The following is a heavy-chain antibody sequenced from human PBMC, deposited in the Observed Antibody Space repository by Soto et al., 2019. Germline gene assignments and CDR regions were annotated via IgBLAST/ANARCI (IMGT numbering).Heavy chain of an antibody. D-gene: IGHD6-19*01. CDR2: ISGSGGST. J-gene: IGHJ4*02. CDR1: GFTFSSYA. V-gene: IGHV3-23*01. CDR3: ATLLGSSGWMIGYY. Sequence: GESLKISCAASGFTFSSYAMSWVRQAPGKGLEWVSAISGSGGSTYYADSVKGRFTISRDNSKNTLYLQMNSLRAEDTAVYYCATLLGSSGWMIGYYWGQGTLVTVSS.